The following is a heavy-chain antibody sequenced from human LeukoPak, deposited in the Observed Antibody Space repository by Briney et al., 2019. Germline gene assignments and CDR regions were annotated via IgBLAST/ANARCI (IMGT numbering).Heavy chain of an antibody. Sequence: PGGSLRLSCAASGFTFSSYAMSWVRQAPGKGLEWVSAISGSGGSTYYADSVKGRFTISRDNSKNTLYLQMNSLRAEDTAVYYCAKCRKSSPKGGPCTNGVCYVFTQHIPEFDYWGQGTLVTVSS. V-gene: IGHV3-23*01. J-gene: IGHJ4*02. CDR2: ISGSGGST. D-gene: IGHD2-8*01. CDR3: AKCRKSSPKGGPCTNGVCYVFTQHIPEFDY. CDR1: GFTFSSYA.